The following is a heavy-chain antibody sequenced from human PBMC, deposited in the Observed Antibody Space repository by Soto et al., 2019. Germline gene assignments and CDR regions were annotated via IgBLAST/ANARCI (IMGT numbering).Heavy chain of an antibody. D-gene: IGHD5-18*01. Sequence: ASVKFSCTSSGYTFTSYGISWLLQAPGQGLEWMGWISAYNGNTNYAQKLQGRVTMTTDTSTSTAYMGLRSLRSDDTAVYYCARDRRIQLWLLSEPSDEWGQGTPGTVS. CDR2: ISAYNGNT. CDR3: ARDRRIQLWLLSEPSDE. V-gene: IGHV1-18*04. J-gene: IGHJ4*01. CDR1: GYTFTSYG.